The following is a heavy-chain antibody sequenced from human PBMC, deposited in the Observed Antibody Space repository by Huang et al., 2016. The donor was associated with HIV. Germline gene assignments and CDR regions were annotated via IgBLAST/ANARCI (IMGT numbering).Heavy chain of an antibody. V-gene: IGHV5-51*01. CDR1: GFTFSNYW. Sequence: EVHLVQSGAEVKKPGESLKISCKGSGFTFSNYWIGWVRQMPGKGLEWMVIIYPADSDTRYSPSFQGQVTISADKSTSTAYLQWSSLKASDTAMYYCARQYSSSWYTFYYFDYWGQGTLVTVSS. J-gene: IGHJ4*02. CDR3: ARQYSSSWYTFYYFDY. D-gene: IGHD6-13*01. CDR2: IYPADSDT.